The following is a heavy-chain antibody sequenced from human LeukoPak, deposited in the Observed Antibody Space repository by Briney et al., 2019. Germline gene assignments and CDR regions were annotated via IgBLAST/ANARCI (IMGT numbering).Heavy chain of an antibody. V-gene: IGHV3-23*01. Sequence: GGSLRLSCAASGFTFSSYAMSWVRQAPGKGLEWVSTISGSGGSTYYADSVKGRFTISRDNSKNALYLQMNSLRAEDTAVYYCAKNPGGYFDYWGQGTLVTVSS. J-gene: IGHJ4*02. CDR1: GFTFSSYA. D-gene: IGHD3-16*01. CDR3: AKNPGGYFDY. CDR2: ISGSGGST.